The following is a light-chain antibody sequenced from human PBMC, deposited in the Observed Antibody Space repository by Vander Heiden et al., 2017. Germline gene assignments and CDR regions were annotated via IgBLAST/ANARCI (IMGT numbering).Light chain of an antibody. CDR1: QDINKY. Sequence: DIQMTQSPSSLSASVGDRVTITCQASQDINKYVNWYQQKPGKAPKFLIYDASSLETGVPSRFSGSGSGTDFTFTISSLQPEDIGTYYCQQYANLPFTFGLGTQVDIK. CDR3: QQYANLPFT. J-gene: IGKJ3*01. CDR2: DAS. V-gene: IGKV1-33*01.